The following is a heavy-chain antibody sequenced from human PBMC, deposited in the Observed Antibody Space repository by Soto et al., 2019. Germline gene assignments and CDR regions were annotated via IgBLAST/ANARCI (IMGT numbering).Heavy chain of an antibody. CDR2: ISAYNGNT. J-gene: IGHJ5*02. D-gene: IGHD2-15*01. CDR3: ARDRYCSGGSCYRNWFDP. V-gene: IGHV1-18*01. Sequence: ASVKVCSKAPGDTFTSYGISWVRQAPGKGLEWMGWISAYNGNTNYAQKLQGRVTMTTDTSTSTAYMELRSLRSDDTAVYYCARDRYCSGGSCYRNWFDPWGQGTLVTVSS. CDR1: GDTFTSYG.